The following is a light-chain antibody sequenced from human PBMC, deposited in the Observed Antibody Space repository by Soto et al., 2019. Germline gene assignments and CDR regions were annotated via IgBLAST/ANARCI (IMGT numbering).Light chain of an antibody. Sequence: DIVMTQSPDSLAVSLGGRATINCKSSQSVLYSSNNKNYLPWYQQKPGQPHKLQIYWAPTRESGVPERCSGSGSGREYIIPISSLQDEDVAVYFCQQQSRPPLTFGGGTKVDIK. CDR3: QQQSRPPLT. J-gene: IGKJ4*01. CDR2: WAP. CDR1: QSVLYSSNNKNY. V-gene: IGKV4-1*01.